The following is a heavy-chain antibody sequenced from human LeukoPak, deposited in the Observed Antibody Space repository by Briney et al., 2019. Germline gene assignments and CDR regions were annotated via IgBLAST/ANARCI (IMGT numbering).Heavy chain of an antibody. D-gene: IGHD3-10*01. Sequence: GGSLRLSCAASGFTFSSHAMHWVRQAPGKGLEWVAVISYDGSNKYYADSVKGRFTISRDNSKNTLYLQMNSLRAEDTAVYYCARSMVRGVVYYYYYGMDVWGQGTTVTVSS. CDR1: GFTFSSHA. V-gene: IGHV3-30-3*01. J-gene: IGHJ6*02. CDR3: ARSMVRGVVYYYYYGMDV. CDR2: ISYDGSNK.